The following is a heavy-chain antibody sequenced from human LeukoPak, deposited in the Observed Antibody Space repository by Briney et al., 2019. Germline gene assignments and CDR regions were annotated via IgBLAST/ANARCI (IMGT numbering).Heavy chain of an antibody. CDR3: AIRGSSSLPRGY. V-gene: IGHV3-23*01. J-gene: IGHJ4*02. CDR2: ISGSGGST. D-gene: IGHD6-13*01. CDR1: GFTFSDYY. Sequence: GGSLRLSCAASGFTFSDYYMSWIRQAPGKGLEWVSAISGSGGSTYYADSVKGRFTISRDNSKNTLYLQMNSLRAEDTAVYYCAIRGSSSLPRGYWGQGTLVTVSS.